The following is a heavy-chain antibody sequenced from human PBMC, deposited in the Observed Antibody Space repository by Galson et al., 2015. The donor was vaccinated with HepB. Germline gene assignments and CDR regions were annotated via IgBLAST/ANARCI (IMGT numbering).Heavy chain of an antibody. CDR3: ARTAIAAAGLSDYYYGMDV. V-gene: IGHV4-59*01. CDR2: IYYSGST. CDR1: GGSISSYY. J-gene: IGHJ6*02. D-gene: IGHD6-13*01. Sequence: SETLSLTCTVSGGSISSYYWSWIRQPPGKGLEWIGYIYYSGSTNYNPSLKSRVTISVDTSKNQFSLKLSSVTAADTAVYYCARTAIAAAGLSDYYYGMDVWGQGTTVTVSS.